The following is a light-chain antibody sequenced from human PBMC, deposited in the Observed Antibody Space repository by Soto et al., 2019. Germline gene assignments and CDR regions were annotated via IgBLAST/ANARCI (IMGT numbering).Light chain of an antibody. J-gene: IGKJ2*01. CDR2: GAS. Sequence: EIVLTQSPGTLSLSSGERATLSCRASQSVSSSCLAWYQQKPGQAPRLLIYGASSRATGIPDRFSGSGSGTDFTLTISRLEPEDFAVYNCQQYGRSPLSTFGQGTKLEIK. V-gene: IGKV3-20*01. CDR1: QSVSSSC. CDR3: QQYGRSPLST.